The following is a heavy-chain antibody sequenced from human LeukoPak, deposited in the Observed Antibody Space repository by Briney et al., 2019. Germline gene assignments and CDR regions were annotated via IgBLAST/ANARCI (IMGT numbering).Heavy chain of an antibody. CDR1: GGSICSYY. CDR2: SYCRGSI. CDR3: ARSRGYLDAFDI. D-gene: IGHD5-18*01. J-gene: IGHJ3*02. V-gene: IGHV4-59*08. Sequence: SESLSLTCTVSGGSICSYYCGSIRQPPGKGVGWNGYSYCRGSINSNPSLKSRVTISVDTSKNQFSLKLSSVTAADTAVYYCARSRGYLDAFDIWGQGTMVTVSS.